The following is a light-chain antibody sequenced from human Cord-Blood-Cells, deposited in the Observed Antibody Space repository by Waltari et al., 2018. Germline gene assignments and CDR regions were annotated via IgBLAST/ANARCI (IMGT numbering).Light chain of an antibody. Sequence: DIQMTQSPSSLSASVGDRVTITCQASQDISNYLNWYQQKPGKAPKLLIYDASNLETGVPSRFSGSGSGTDFTFTINSLQPEDISTYYCQQYDNLLVYTFGQGTKLEIK. CDR3: QQYDNLLVYT. V-gene: IGKV1-33*01. CDR1: QDISNY. J-gene: IGKJ2*01. CDR2: DAS.